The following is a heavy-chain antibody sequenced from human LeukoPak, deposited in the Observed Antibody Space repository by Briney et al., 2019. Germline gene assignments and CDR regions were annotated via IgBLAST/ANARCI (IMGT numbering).Heavy chain of an antibody. CDR1: GGSISSFY. J-gene: IGHJ3*02. CDR2: IYYSGTT. D-gene: IGHD3-22*01. Sequence: SETLSLTCTVSGGSISSFYWNWIRLPPGKGLELIGYIYYSGTTNYNPSLKSRVTISVDSSKNQFSLKLSSVTAADTAVYYCASPTLLYYYDSSGSNDAFDIWGQGTMVTVSS. CDR3: ASPTLLYYYDSSGSNDAFDI. V-gene: IGHV4-59*12.